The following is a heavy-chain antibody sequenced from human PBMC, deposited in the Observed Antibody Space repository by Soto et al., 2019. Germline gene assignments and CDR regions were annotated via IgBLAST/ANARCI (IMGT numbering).Heavy chain of an antibody. V-gene: IGHV1-46*01. D-gene: IGHD5-12*01. CDR3: ARVGERWLQRYYFDY. J-gene: IGHJ4*02. Sequence: ASVKVSCKASGYTFTRYYMHWVRQAPGQGLEWMGIINPSGGSTSYAQKFQGRVTMTRDMSTSTVYMELSSLRSEDTAVYYCARVGERWLQRYYFDYWGQGTLVTVSS. CDR1: GYTFTRYY. CDR2: INPSGGST.